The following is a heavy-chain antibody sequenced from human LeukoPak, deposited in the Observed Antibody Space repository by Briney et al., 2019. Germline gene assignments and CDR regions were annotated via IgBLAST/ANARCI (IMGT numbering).Heavy chain of an antibody. J-gene: IGHJ4*02. CDR3: ATETNGRHYDY. V-gene: IGHV3-21*06. D-gene: IGHD1-14*01. CDR1: GLTFSTSG. CDR2: IGPTGSDR. Sequence: GGSLRLSCTASGLTFSTSGFNWVRQAPGKGLEWVASIGPTGSDRYHADSIKGRFTISRDNANNFLYLQMNSLRAEDTAVYYCATETNGRHYDYWGQGALLTVSS.